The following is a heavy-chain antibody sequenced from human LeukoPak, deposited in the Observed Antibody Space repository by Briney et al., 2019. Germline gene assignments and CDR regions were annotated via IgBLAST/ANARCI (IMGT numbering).Heavy chain of an antibody. CDR3: AKAAYFDFWNGYYLDY. V-gene: IGHV3-23*01. CDR1: GFTFTSYA. CDR2: ISGSGGTT. Sequence: GGSLRLSCAASGFTFTSYAMSGVRQAPGKGLEWVSAISGSGGTTYYANSVKGRFTISRDNSKNTLYLQMSTLRAEDTAVYYCAKAAYFDFWNGYYLDYWGQGTLVTVSS. D-gene: IGHD3-3*01. J-gene: IGHJ4*02.